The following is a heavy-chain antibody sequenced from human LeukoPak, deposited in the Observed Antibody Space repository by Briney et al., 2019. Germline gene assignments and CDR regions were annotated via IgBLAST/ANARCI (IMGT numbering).Heavy chain of an antibody. CDR2: ISAYNGNT. D-gene: IGHD3-3*01. CDR3: ARERHYDFWSGSTYYNYGMDV. V-gene: IGHV1-18*01. J-gene: IGHJ6*02. Sequence: AAVKVSCKASLYTFTSYGISWVRQAPGQGLDWMGWISAYNGNTNDAQKLQCRVTMTTDTSTSTAYMELRSLRSDDTAVYYSARERHYDFWSGSTYYNYGMDVWGQGTTVTVSS. CDR1: LYTFTSYG.